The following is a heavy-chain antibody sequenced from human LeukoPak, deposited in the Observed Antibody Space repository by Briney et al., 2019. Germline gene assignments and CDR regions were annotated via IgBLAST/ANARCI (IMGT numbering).Heavy chain of an antibody. CDR2: ISGGGAST. D-gene: IGHD6-19*01. Sequence: GGSLRLSCAASGFTFSSYAMSWVRQAPGEGLEWVSAISGGGASTYYADTVKGRFTISRDNSKNTLYLQMNSLRAEDTAVYYCAKSRDGSGWYWFDPWGQGTLVTVSS. V-gene: IGHV3-23*01. CDR1: GFTFSSYA. J-gene: IGHJ5*02. CDR3: AKSRDGSGWYWFDP.